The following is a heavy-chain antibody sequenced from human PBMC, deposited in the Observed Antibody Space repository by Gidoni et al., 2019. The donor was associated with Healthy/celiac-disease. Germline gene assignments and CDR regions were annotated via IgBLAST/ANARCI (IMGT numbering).Heavy chain of an antibody. D-gene: IGHD5-18*01. Sequence: QVTLRESGPALVKPTQTLTLTCTFSGFSLSTSGMCVSWIRQPPGKALEWLALIDWDDDKYYSTSLKTRLTISKDTSKNQVVLTMTNMDPVDTATYYCARAWPRGYSYGSQARRGAYYFDYWGQGTLVTVSS. V-gene: IGHV2-70*01. CDR3: ARAWPRGYSYGSQARRGAYYFDY. CDR1: GFSLSTSGMC. J-gene: IGHJ4*02. CDR2: IDWDDDK.